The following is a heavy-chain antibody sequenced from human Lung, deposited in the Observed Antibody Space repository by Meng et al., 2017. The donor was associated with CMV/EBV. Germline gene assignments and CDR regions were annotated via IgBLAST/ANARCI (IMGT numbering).Heavy chain of an antibody. Sequence: SXXVSXXASGYTFTSYYMHWVRQAPGQGLEWMGRINPSGGSTSYAQKFQGRVTMTRDTSTSTVYMELSSLRSEDTAVYYCARVGPAAGTGFFDYWGQGTLVTVSS. J-gene: IGHJ4*02. CDR3: ARVGPAAGTGFFDY. CDR1: GYTFTSYY. V-gene: IGHV1-46*01. CDR2: INPSGGST. D-gene: IGHD6-13*01.